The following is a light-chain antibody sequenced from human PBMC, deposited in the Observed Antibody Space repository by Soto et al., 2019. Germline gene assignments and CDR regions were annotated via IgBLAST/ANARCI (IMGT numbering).Light chain of an antibody. V-gene: IGLV2-8*01. CDR3: NSYAVNNNMI. CDR2: EVS. J-gene: IGLJ2*01. Sequence: QSVLTQPPSASGSPGQSVTISCTGTSSDVGGYNFVSWYQQHPGKAPKLMMYEVSKRPSGVPDRFSGSKSGNTASLTVSGLQAEDEADYYCNSYAVNNNMIFGGGTKVTVL. CDR1: SSDVGGYNF.